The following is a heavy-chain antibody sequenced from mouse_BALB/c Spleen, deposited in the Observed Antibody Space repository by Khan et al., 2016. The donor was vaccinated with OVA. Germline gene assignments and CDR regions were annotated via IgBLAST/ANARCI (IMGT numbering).Heavy chain of an antibody. V-gene: IGHV2-2*01. J-gene: IGHJ3*01. CDR3: AGSSYMYDLTY. D-gene: IGHD2-14*01. CDR1: GFSLTTYG. CDR2: IWSDGTT. Sequence: QVQLKESGPGLVLPSQSLSITCTVSGFSLTTYGIHWVRQSPGKGLEWLGVIWSDGTTDFNSAFISRMSISKDNSKSQVFFKVNSLQPDDTAMYCGAGSSYMYDLTYWGQGTLVTVAA.